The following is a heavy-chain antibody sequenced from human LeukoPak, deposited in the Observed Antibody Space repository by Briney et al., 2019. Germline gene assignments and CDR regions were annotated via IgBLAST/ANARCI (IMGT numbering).Heavy chain of an antibody. CDR3: AREWDYYGSGSCVYFDY. CDR1: GGSISSYY. J-gene: IGHJ4*02. D-gene: IGHD3-10*01. CDR2: IYTSGST. V-gene: IGHV4-4*07. Sequence: SETLSLTCTVSGGSISSYYWSWIRQPAGKGLEWIGRIYTSGSTNYNPPLKSRVTMSVDTSKNQFSLKLSSVTAADTAVYYCAREWDYYGSGSCVYFDYWGQGTLVTVSS.